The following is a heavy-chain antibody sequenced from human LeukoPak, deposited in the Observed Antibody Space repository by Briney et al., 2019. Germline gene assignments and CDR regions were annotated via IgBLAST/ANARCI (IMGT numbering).Heavy chain of an antibody. Sequence: ASVKVSCKASGYTFTSYGISWVRQAPGQGLEWMGWISAYNGNTNCAQKLQGRVTMTTDTSTSTAYMELRSLRSDDTAVYYCARVVRYGDYSDYYYMDVWGKGTTVTVSS. D-gene: IGHD4-17*01. CDR3: ARVVRYGDYSDYYYMDV. V-gene: IGHV1-18*01. CDR1: GYTFTSYG. CDR2: ISAYNGNT. J-gene: IGHJ6*03.